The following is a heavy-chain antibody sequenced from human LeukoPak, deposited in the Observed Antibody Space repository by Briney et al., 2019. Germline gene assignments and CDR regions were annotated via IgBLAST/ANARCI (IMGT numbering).Heavy chain of an antibody. J-gene: IGHJ6*03. D-gene: IGHD2-2*01. CDR2: FDPEDGET. Sequence: GASVKVSCKVSGYTLTELSMHWVRQAPGKGLEWMGGFDPEDGETIYAQKFQGRVTMTEDTSTDTAYMELSSLRSEDTAVYYCATATTEIAVVPAATYYYYMDVWGKGTTVTVSS. V-gene: IGHV1-24*01. CDR1: GYTLTELS. CDR3: ATATTEIAVVPAATYYYYMDV.